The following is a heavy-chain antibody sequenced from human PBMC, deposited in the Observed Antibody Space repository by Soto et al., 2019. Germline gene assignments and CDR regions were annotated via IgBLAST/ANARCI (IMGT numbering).Heavy chain of an antibody. J-gene: IGHJ4*02. CDR3: ARGAGSSGYYYFDY. CDR1: GGSISSYY. V-gene: IGHV4-59*01. D-gene: IGHD3-22*01. Sequence: SETLSLTCTGSGGSISSYYWSWIRQPPGKGLEWIGYIYYSGSTNYNPSLKSRVTISVDTSKNQFSLKLSSVTAADTAVYYCARGAGSSGYYYFDYWGQGTLVTVSS. CDR2: IYYSGST.